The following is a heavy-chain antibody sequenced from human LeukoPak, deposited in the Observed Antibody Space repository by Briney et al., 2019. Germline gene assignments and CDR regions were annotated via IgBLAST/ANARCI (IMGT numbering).Heavy chain of an antibody. J-gene: IGHJ4*02. V-gene: IGHV4-34*01. CDR2: INHSGST. D-gene: IGHD2-2*01. CDR3: ARSVVVPAAILVDY. Sequence: RSSETLSLTCAVYGGSFSGYYWSWIRQPPGKGLEWIGEINHSGSTNYNPSLKSRVTISVDTSKNQFSLKLSSVTAADTAVYYCARSVVVPAAILVDYWGQGTLVTVSS. CDR1: GGSFSGYY.